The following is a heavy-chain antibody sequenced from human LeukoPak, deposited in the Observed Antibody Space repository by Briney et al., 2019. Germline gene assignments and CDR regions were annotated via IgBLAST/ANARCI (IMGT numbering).Heavy chain of an antibody. V-gene: IGHV1-18*01. CDR2: ISAYNGNT. D-gene: IGHD3-9*01. Sequence: ASVKVSCKASGYTFTSYGISWVRQAPGQGLEWMGWISAYNGNTNYAQKLQGRVTMTTDTSTSTAYMELRSPRSDDTAVYYSARSLYYDILTGYYECLGYWGQGTLVTVSS. CDR3: ARSLYYDILTGYYECLGY. CDR1: GYTFTSYG. J-gene: IGHJ4*02.